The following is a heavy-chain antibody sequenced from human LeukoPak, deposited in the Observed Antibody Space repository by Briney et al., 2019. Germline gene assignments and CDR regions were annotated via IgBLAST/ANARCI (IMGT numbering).Heavy chain of an antibody. CDR1: GGSISSYY. Sequence: SETLSLTCTVSGGSISSYYWSWIRQPPGKGLEWIGYIYYNGNTNYNPSLKSRVTISIDTSKNQFSLKLSSVTAADTAVYYCARARYYYTYWGQGTLVTVSS. CDR3: ARARYYYTY. J-gene: IGHJ4*02. CDR2: IYYNGNT. V-gene: IGHV4-59*01.